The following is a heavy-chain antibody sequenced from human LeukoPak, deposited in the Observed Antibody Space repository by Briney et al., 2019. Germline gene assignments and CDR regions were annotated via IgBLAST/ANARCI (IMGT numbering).Heavy chain of an antibody. CDR1: GGSISSFY. CDR2: ITYSGST. CDR3: ARRDASGYYFY. J-gene: IGHJ4*02. D-gene: IGHD3-22*01. V-gene: IGHV4-59*01. Sequence: PAETLSLTCNVSGGSISSFYWSWIRQPPGKGLEYLASITYSGSTNYNPSLKSRVTISVDTSKNQFSLKLTSVNAADTAVYYCARRDASGYYFYWGQGTLVTVSS.